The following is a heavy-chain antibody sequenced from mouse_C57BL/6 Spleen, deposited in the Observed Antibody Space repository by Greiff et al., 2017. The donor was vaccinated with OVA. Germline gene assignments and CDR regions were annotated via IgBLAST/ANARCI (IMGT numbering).Heavy chain of an antibody. CDR2: IHPNSGST. CDR3: ARKANYSNYPVDY. D-gene: IGHD2-5*01. Sequence: VQLQQPGAELVKPGASVKLSCKASGYTFTSYWMHWVKQRPGQGLEWIGMIHPNSGSTNYNEKFKSKATLTVDKSSSTAYMQLSSLTSEDSAVYYCARKANYSNYPVDYWGQGTTLTVSS. V-gene: IGHV1-64*01. CDR1: GYTFTSYW. J-gene: IGHJ2*01.